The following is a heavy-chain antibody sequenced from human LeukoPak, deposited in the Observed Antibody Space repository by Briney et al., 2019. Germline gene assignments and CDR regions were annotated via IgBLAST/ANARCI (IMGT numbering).Heavy chain of an antibody. Sequence: GESLKISCKGSGYRFSNYWIGWVRQMPGKGLEWMGIVYPDDSDTRYSPSFQGQVTISADKSISTAYLQWGSLKASDTAMYYCAIGGDSTTSCYRCFNFWGQGTLVTVSS. CDR1: GYRFSNYW. V-gene: IGHV5-51*01. D-gene: IGHD2-2*02. J-gene: IGHJ4*02. CDR3: AIGGDSTTSCYRCFNF. CDR2: VYPDDSDT.